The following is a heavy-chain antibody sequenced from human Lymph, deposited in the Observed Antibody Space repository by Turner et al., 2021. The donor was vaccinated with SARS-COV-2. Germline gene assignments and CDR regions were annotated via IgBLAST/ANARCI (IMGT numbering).Heavy chain of an antibody. J-gene: IGHJ4*02. Sequence: EVHLVQSGAEVKKPGESLMISCKGSGYSFPTYWIGWVRQMPGKGLEGMGIIYPGDSDTRYSPSFQGQVTISADKSISTAYLQWSSLKASDTAMYYCARLPIARGYSGYDFYYFDYWGQGTLVTVSS. CDR3: ARLPIARGYSGYDFYYFDY. V-gene: IGHV5-51*01. D-gene: IGHD5-12*01. CDR2: IYPGDSDT. CDR1: GYSFPTYW.